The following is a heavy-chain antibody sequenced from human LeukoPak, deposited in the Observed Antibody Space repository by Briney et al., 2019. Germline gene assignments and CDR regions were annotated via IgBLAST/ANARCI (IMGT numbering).Heavy chain of an antibody. CDR2: IYYSGST. J-gene: IGHJ5*02. V-gene: IGHV4-30-4*01. CDR3: ARDGEYSYGGFDL. D-gene: IGHD5-18*01. Sequence: PSETLSLTCTVSGGSISSGDYYWSWIHQPPGKGLEWIGYIYYSGSTYYNPSLKSRVTISVDTSKNEFSLKLSSVTAADTAVYYCARDGEYSYGGFDLWGQGTLVTVSS. CDR1: GGSISSGDYY.